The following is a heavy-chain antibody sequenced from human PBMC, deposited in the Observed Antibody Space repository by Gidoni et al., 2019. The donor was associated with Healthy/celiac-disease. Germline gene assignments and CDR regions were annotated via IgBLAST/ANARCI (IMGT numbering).Heavy chain of an antibody. D-gene: IGHD6-19*01. CDR1: GGSISSSSYY. Sequence: QLQLQESGPGLVKPSETLSLTCTVSGGSISSSSYYWGWIRQPPGKGLEWIGSIYYSGSTYYNPSLKSRVTISVDTSKNQFSLKLSSVTAADTAVYYCAIDIAVAGPHYYYGMDVWGQGTTVTVSS. CDR3: AIDIAVAGPHYYYGMDV. J-gene: IGHJ6*02. V-gene: IGHV4-39*01. CDR2: IYYSGST.